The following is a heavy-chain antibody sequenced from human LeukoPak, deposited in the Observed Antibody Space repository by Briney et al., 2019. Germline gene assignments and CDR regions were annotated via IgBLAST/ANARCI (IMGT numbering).Heavy chain of an antibody. CDR1: GGSISSGGYY. V-gene: IGHV4-31*03. D-gene: IGHD6-25*01. CDR3: AGSSGVFLFDY. Sequence: SQTLSLTCTVSGGSISSGGYYWRWIRQHPGKGLEWIGYIYYSGSTYYNPSLKSRVTISVDTSKNQFSLKLSSVTAADTAVYYCAGSSGVFLFDYWGQGTLVTVSS. CDR2: IYYSGST. J-gene: IGHJ4*02.